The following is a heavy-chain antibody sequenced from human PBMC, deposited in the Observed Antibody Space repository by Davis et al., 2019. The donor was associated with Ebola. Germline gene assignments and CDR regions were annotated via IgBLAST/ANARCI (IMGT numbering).Heavy chain of an antibody. V-gene: IGHV3-33*01. CDR1: GFTFSSYG. J-gene: IGHJ6*03. CDR2: IWYDGSNK. D-gene: IGHD3-3*01. CDR3: TTAPGYDFWSGGYYYYYYMDV. Sequence: GGSLRLSCATSGFTFSSYGMHWVRQAPGKGLEWVAIIWYDGSNKYYADSVKGRFTISRDDSKNTLYLQMNSLKTEDTAVYYCTTAPGYDFWSGGYYYYYYMDVWGKGTTVTVSS.